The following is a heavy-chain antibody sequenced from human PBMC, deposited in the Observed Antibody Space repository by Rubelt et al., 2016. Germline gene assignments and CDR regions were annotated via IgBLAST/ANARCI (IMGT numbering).Heavy chain of an antibody. V-gene: IGHV4-39*01. CDR3: ARQEMISGVVTPHDYFDY. Sequence: QLQESGPGLVKPSETLSLTCTVSGGSISTGYYYWGWIRQSPGKGLEWIACIYYAVKTYYNPSLKSRVIMSVDTSEKQFSLKLSSVTAADTAVYYCARQEMISGVVTPHDYFDYWGQGTLVTVSS. D-gene: IGHD3-3*01. CDR2: IYYAVKT. J-gene: IGHJ4*02. CDR1: GGSISTGYYY.